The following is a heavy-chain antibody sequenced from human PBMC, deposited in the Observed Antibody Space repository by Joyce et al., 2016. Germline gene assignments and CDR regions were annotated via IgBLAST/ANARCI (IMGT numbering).Heavy chain of an antibody. CDR1: GGSISSGDYY. CDR3: AKGSYYDSGGYYYFDY. Sequence: QVQLQESGPGLVKPSQTLSLTCTVSGGSISSGDYYWSWIRQPPEKGLEWIGYIYYSGSTYDNPSLMSRITMSVDTSKNQFSLKLSSVTAADTAVYYCAKGSYYDSGGYYYFDYWGQGTLVTVSS. V-gene: IGHV4-30-4*01. D-gene: IGHD3-22*01. J-gene: IGHJ4*02. CDR2: IYYSGST.